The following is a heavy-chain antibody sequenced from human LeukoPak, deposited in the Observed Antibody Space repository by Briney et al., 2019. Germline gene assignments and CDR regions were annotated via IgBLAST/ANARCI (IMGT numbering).Heavy chain of an antibody. CDR2: IYYSGST. D-gene: IGHD3-3*01. Sequence: SETLSLTCTVSGGSISSYYWSWIRQPPGKGLEWIGYIYYSGSTNYNPSLKSRVTISVDTSKNQFSLKLSSVTAADTAVYYCARSLRFLERLSIKGPFGAFDIWGQGTMVTVSS. J-gene: IGHJ3*02. V-gene: IGHV4-59*01. CDR1: GGSISSYY. CDR3: ARSLRFLERLSIKGPFGAFDI.